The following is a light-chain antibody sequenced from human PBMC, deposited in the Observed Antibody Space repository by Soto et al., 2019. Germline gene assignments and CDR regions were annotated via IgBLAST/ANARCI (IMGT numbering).Light chain of an antibody. Sequence: FPVVVPVTNGEPASISCRSSQSLLHSNGYNYLDWYLQKPGQSPQLLIYLGSNRASGVPDRFSGSGSGTDFTLKISRVEAEDVGVYYCMQGTHWPITFGQGTLLEIK. J-gene: IGKJ5*01. CDR3: MQGTHWPIT. CDR2: LGS. V-gene: IGKV2-28*01. CDR1: QSLLHSNGYNY.